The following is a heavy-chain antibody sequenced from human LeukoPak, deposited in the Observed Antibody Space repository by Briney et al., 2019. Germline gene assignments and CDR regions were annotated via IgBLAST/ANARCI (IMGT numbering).Heavy chain of an antibody. CDR3: AREIFGVFDYYYYMDV. V-gene: IGHV4-4*07. Sequence: MTSETLSLTCTVSGGSISSYYWSWIRQPAGKGLEWIGRIYTSGSTNYNPSLKSRVTMSVDTSKNQFSLKLSSVTAADTAVYYCAREIFGVFDYYYYMDVWGKGTTVTVSS. CDR1: GGSISSYY. CDR2: IYTSGST. J-gene: IGHJ6*03. D-gene: IGHD3-3*01.